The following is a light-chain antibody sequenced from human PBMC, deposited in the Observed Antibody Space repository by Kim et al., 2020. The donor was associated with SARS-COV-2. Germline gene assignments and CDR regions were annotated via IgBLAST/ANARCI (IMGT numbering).Light chain of an antibody. Sequence: SYELTQPPSVSVSPGQTVVLTCSGEKLGDKFTFWYQQRPGQSPVLILYQDTQRPSGIPERFSGSSSGDTATLTIRGAQPMDEADYYCQAWDISTVFGGGTQLTVL. CDR3: QAWDISTV. V-gene: IGLV3-1*01. CDR2: QDT. CDR1: KLGDKF. J-gene: IGLJ2*01.